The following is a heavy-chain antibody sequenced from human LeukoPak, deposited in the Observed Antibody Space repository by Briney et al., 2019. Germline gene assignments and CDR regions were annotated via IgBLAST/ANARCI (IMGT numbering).Heavy chain of an antibody. CDR1: GGSISNYY. J-gene: IGHJ4*02. Sequence: PSETLPLTCTVSGGSISNYYWSWIRQPAGKGLEWIGHIYTSASTNYNPSLKSRVTMSLDTSKNQFSLELNSVTAADTAAYYCARVDTSGWHYFDDWGQGTLVTVSS. V-gene: IGHV4-4*07. CDR3: ARVDTSGWHYFDD. CDR2: IYTSAST. D-gene: IGHD6-19*01.